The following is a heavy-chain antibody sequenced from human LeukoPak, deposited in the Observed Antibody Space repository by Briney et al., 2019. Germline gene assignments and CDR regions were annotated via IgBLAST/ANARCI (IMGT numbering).Heavy chain of an antibody. Sequence: ASVKVSCKASGYTFTSYYMHWVRQAPGQGLEWMGIINPSGGSTSYAQKFQGRVTMTRDTSTSTVYMELSSLRSEGTAVYYCARVGGVAVANEKFDYWGQGTLVTVSS. J-gene: IGHJ4*02. CDR1: GYTFTSYY. D-gene: IGHD6-19*01. CDR3: ARVGGVAVANEKFDY. CDR2: INPSGGST. V-gene: IGHV1-46*01.